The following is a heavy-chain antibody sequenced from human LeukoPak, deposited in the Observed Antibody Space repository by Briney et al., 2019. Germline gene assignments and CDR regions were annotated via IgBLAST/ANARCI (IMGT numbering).Heavy chain of an antibody. CDR3: TTGKWELLRGSY. CDR1: GVTFSNAW. V-gene: IGHV3-15*01. CDR2: IKSKTDGGTT. J-gene: IGHJ4*02. D-gene: IGHD1-26*01. Sequence: GGSLRPSCAASGVTFSNAWKSWVRQAPGKGLEWVGRIKSKTDGGTTDYAAPVKGRFTISRDDSKNTLYLQMNSLKTEDTAVYYCTTGKWELLRGSYWGQGTLVTVSS.